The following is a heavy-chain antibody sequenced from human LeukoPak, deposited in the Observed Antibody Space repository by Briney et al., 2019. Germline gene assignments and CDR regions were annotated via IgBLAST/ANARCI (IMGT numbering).Heavy chain of an antibody. CDR3: ARGQLRFLEWLSFNWLDP. D-gene: IGHD3-3*01. Sequence: SETLSLTCTVSGGSISSGSYYWSWIRQPAGKGLEWIGRIYTSGSTNYNPSLKSRVTISVDTSKNQFSLKLSSVTAADTAVYYCARGQLRFLEWLSFNWLDPWGQGTLVTVSS. V-gene: IGHV4-61*02. CDR2: IYTSGST. CDR1: GGSISSGSYY. J-gene: IGHJ5*02.